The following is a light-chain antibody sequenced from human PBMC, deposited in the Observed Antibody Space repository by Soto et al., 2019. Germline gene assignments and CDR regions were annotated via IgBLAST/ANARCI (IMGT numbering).Light chain of an antibody. V-gene: IGKV3-11*01. CDR2: DAS. CDR3: QQRSNWPPT. CDR1: QSVSSY. J-gene: IGKJ4*01. Sequence: EIVLTQSPATLSLSPGERATLSCRASQSVSSYLAWYHQKPGQAPRLLIYDASNRAPGIPARFSGSGSGTDFTLTISSLEPEDFAVYYCQQRSNWPPTFGGGTKVEIK.